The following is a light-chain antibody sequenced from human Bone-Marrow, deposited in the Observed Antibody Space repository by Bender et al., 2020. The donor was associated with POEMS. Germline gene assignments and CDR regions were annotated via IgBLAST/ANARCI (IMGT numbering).Light chain of an antibody. V-gene: IGLV2-23*02. CDR1: SSDIGTYDL. J-gene: IGLJ2*01. Sequence: HSALAQPASVSGSPGQSITISCTGSSSDIGTYDLVSWYQQHPGKAPQLIIYEVSKRPSGVSNRFSGSKSGNTASLTISGLQAEDEADYYCCSSAGSIRVFGGGTKLTVL. CDR3: CSSAGSIRV. CDR2: EVS.